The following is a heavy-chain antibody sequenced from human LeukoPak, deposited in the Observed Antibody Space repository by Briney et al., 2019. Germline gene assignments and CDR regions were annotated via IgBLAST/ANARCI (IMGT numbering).Heavy chain of an antibody. J-gene: IGHJ4*02. V-gene: IGHV1-2*02. D-gene: IGHD3-16*02. CDR3: ARGGDMITFGGVITYYFDY. CDR2: INPNSGGT. CDR1: GYTFTGYY. Sequence: ASVKVSCKASGYTFTGYYMHWVRQAPGQGLEWMGWINPNSGGTNYAQKFQGRVTMTRDTSISTAYMELSRLRSDDTAVYYCARGGDMITFGGVITYYFDYWGQGTLVTVSS.